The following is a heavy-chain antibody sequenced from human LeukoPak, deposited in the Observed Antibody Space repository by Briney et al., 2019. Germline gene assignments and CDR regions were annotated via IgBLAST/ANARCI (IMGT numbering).Heavy chain of an antibody. D-gene: IGHD4-17*01. CDR1: GFTFSSYE. J-gene: IGHJ4*02. Sequence: SGGSLRLSCAASGFTFSSYEMNWVRQAPGKGLEWVSYISSSGSTIYYADSVKGRFTISRDNAKNSLYLHMNSLRAEDTAIYYCARGDFDDDHGDYRTLQYWGQGTLIVVS. V-gene: IGHV3-48*03. CDR3: ARGDFDDDHGDYRTLQY. CDR2: ISSSGSTI.